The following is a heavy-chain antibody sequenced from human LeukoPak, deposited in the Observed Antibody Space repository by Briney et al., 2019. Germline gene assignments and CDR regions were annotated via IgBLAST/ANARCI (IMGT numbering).Heavy chain of an antibody. CDR2: INPNSGGT. CDR1: GYTFTGYY. V-gene: IGHV1-2*04. D-gene: IGHD3-3*01. Sequence: ASVNVSCKASGYTFTGYYMHWVRQAPGQGLEWMGWINPNSGGTNYAQKFQGWVTMTRDASISTAYMELSRLRSDDTAVYYCARDHDFGDAFDIWGQGTMVTVSS. J-gene: IGHJ3*02. CDR3: ARDHDFGDAFDI.